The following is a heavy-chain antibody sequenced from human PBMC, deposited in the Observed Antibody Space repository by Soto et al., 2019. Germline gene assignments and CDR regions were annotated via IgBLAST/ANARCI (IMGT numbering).Heavy chain of an antibody. CDR1: GFTFSNYW. V-gene: IGHV3-7*05. CDR2: IKQDGSEK. D-gene: IGHD7-27*01. J-gene: IGHJ4*02. Sequence: PGGSLRLSCAASGFTFSNYWMSWVRQAPGKGLEWVANIKQDGSEKWYVDSVKGRFTISRDNAKKSLFLQMNSLRAEDTAVYYCAKKSLGTYFDYWGQGTLVTVSS. CDR3: AKKSLGTYFDY.